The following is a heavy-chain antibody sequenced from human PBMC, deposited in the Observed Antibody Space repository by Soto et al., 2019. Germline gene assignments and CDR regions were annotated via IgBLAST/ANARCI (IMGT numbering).Heavy chain of an antibody. Sequence: SQTLSLTCAISGDSVSSNSAAWNWIRQSPSRGLEWLGRTYYRSKWYNDYAVSVKSRITINPDTSKNQFSLQLNSVTPEDTAVYYCVRVFAGGDCYPYYYYGMDVWGQGTTVTVSS. V-gene: IGHV6-1*01. D-gene: IGHD2-21*02. CDR2: TYYRSKWYN. J-gene: IGHJ6*02. CDR3: VRVFAGGDCYPYYYYGMDV. CDR1: GDSVSSNSAA.